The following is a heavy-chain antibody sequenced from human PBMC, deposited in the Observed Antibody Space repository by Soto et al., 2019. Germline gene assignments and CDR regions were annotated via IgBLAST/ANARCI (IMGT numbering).Heavy chain of an antibody. D-gene: IGHD3-10*01. V-gene: IGHV3-9*01. Sequence: LRLSCAASGFTFDDYAMHWVRQAPGKGLEWVSGISWNSGSIGYADSVKGRFTISRDNAKNSLYLQMNSLRAEDTALYYCAKDVADYYGSGSFDYWGQGTLVTVSS. CDR1: GFTFDDYA. J-gene: IGHJ4*02. CDR2: ISWNSGSI. CDR3: AKDVADYYGSGSFDY.